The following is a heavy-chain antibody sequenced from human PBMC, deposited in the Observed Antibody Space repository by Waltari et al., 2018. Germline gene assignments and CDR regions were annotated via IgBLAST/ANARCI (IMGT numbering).Heavy chain of an antibody. CDR3: APTSWELESFDI. D-gene: IGHD1-26*01. Sequence: EVQLLESGGGLVQPGGSLRLSCAASGFTFSSYAMSWVRQAPGKGLEWVSAISGRGGSTYYADSGKGRFTISRDNSKNTLYLQMNSLRAEDTAVYYCAPTSWELESFDIWGQGTMVTVSS. J-gene: IGHJ3*02. V-gene: IGHV3-23*01. CDR2: ISGRGGST. CDR1: GFTFSSYA.